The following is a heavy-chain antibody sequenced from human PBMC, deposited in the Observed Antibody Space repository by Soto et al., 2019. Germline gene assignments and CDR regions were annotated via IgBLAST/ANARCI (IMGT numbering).Heavy chain of an antibody. Sequence: GASVKVSCKASGYTFTSYAMHWVRQAPGQRLEWMGWINVGNGNTKYSQKFQGRVSIPKDTSASTAYMELSSLRSEDTAVYYCARANGAFDIWGQGTMVSVSS. CDR2: INVGNGNT. J-gene: IGHJ3*02. D-gene: IGHD2-8*01. CDR3: ARANGAFDI. V-gene: IGHV1-3*01. CDR1: GYTFTSYA.